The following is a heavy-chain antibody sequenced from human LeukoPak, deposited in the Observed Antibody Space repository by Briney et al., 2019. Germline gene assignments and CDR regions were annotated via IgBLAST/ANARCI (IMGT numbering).Heavy chain of an antibody. J-gene: IGHJ4*02. CDR3: AKVLTVTSFFNVDY. CDR1: GFTFSRYV. Sequence: PGGSLRLSCAASGFTFSRYVMSWVRQAPGKGLEWVSGISGSGDRTYYADSVKGRFTISRDNSKNTLYLQMNSLRVEDSAVYYCAKVLTVTSFFNVDYWGQGTLVTDSS. D-gene: IGHD4-17*01. V-gene: IGHV3-23*01. CDR2: ISGSGDRT.